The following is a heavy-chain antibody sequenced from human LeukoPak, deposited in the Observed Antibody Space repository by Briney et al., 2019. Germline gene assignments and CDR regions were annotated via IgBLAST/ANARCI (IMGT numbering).Heavy chain of an antibody. J-gene: IGHJ3*01. V-gene: IGHV3-30*02. CDR2: IRNGRNNGGNID. CDR3: AKSRAPTADPDAFDV. Sequence: GGSLRLSCAASGFIFRNYGIHWVRQAPGKGLEWVAYIRNGRNNGGNIDYYTDSVKGRFIISRDNSKSSLYLQMNRLRVEDTAVYFCAKSRAPTADPDAFDVWGQGTMVTVSS. D-gene: IGHD1-14*01. CDR1: GFIFRNYG.